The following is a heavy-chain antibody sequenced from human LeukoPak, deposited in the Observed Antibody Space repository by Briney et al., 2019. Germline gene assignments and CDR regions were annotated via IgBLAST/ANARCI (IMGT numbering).Heavy chain of an antibody. Sequence: GGSLRLSCAASGFTVSSNYMSWVPQAPGKGLEWVSVIYSGGLTYYADSVKGRFTVSRDNFKNTLYLQMNSLRAEDTAVYYCAREVYGPLTGDWGQGTLVTVSS. D-gene: IGHD7-27*01. CDR2: IYSGGLT. CDR3: AREVYGPLTGD. CDR1: GFTVSSNY. J-gene: IGHJ4*02. V-gene: IGHV3-66*01.